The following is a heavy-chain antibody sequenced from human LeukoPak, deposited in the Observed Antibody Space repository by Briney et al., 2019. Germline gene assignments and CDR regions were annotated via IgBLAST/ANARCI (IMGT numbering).Heavy chain of an antibody. Sequence: TGGSLRLSCAASGFNFIDYSVNWVRQAPGKGLEWISYIGISSGNTKYADFVKGRFTISRDKARNSLYLQMNSLRVEDTAMYYCARDHRYAFDNWGHGTLVTVSS. J-gene: IGHJ4*01. D-gene: IGHD5-12*01. CDR3: ARDHRYAFDN. CDR1: GFNFIDYS. V-gene: IGHV3-48*01. CDR2: IGISSGNT.